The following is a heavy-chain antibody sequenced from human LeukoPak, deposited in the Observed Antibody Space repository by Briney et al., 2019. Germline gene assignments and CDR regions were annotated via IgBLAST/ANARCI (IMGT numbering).Heavy chain of an antibody. J-gene: IGHJ4*02. V-gene: IGHV3-23*01. CDR1: GFTFNSFA. CDR3: AKSLGVGGYTRYKGFDQ. CDR2: ISGSDGSS. Sequence: GGSLRLSCAASGFTFNSFAMNWVRQAPGKGLEWVSSISGSDGSSHYADFGKGRFTISRDNSKNTLHLQMNSLRAEDTAVYYCAKSLGVGGYTRYKGFDQWGQGALVTVSS. D-gene: IGHD3-16*02.